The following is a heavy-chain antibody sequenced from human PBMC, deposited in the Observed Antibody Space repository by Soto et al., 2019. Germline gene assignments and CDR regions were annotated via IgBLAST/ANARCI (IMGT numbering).Heavy chain of an antibody. Sequence: SETLSLTCAVYGGSFSGYYWSWIRQPPGKGLEWIGEINHSGSTNYNPSLKSRVTISVDTSKNQFSLKLSSVTAADTAVYYCARASIVVVTRVKYSQHWGQGTLVTVSS. D-gene: IGHD2-21*02. V-gene: IGHV4-34*01. CDR2: INHSGST. CDR3: ARASIVVVTRVKYSQH. CDR1: GGSFSGYY. J-gene: IGHJ1*01.